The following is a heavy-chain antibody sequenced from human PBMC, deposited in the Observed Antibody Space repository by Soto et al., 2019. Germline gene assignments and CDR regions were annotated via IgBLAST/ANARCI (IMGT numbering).Heavy chain of an antibody. CDR2: ITAYTGNT. V-gene: IGHV1-18*01. Sequence: ASVKVSCKASGYTFTSYGIIWVRQAPGQGLEWMGWITAYTGNTNYAQKLQGRVTMTTDKSTSTGYMELRSLRSDDTAVYYCARDGIVVVPGGYYYMDVWGKGTTVTVSS. D-gene: IGHD2-2*01. CDR1: GYTFTSYG. CDR3: ARDGIVVVPGGYYYMDV. J-gene: IGHJ6*03.